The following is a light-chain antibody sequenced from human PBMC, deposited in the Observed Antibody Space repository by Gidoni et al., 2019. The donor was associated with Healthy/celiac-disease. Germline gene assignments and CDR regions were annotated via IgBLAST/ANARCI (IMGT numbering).Light chain of an antibody. CDR3: QQYNNRLWT. J-gene: IGKJ1*01. CDR1: QSVSSN. CDR2: GAS. Sequence: EIVMTQSPATLSVSPGERATLSCRASQSVSSNLAWYQQKPGQAPRLLIDGASTRATGIPARFSGSGSGTEFTLTISSLQSEDFAVYYCQQYNNRLWTFGQGTKVEIK. V-gene: IGKV3-15*01.